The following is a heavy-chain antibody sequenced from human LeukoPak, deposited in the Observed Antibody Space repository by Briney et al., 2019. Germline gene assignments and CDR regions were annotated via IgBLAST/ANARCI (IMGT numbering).Heavy chain of an antibody. CDR1: GGSFSGYY. D-gene: IGHD3-16*01. J-gene: IGHJ4*02. CDR2: INHSGST. CDR3: ARDDGDY. Sequence: PSETLSLTCAVYGGSFSGYYWSWIRQPPGKGLEWIGEINHSGSTNYNPSLKSRVTISVDTSKNQFSLKLSSVTAADTAVYYCARDDGDYRGQGTLVTVSS. V-gene: IGHV4-34*01.